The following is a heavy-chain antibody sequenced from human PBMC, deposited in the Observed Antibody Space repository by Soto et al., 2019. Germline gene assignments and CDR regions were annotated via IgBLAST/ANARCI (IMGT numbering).Heavy chain of an antibody. V-gene: IGHV3-7*03. CDR2: IPQEGSDG. Sequence: DVQLEESGGVLVQPGESLRLSCEVSGFTLSMYSMTWVRQAPGKGLEWVAKIPQEGSDGHYVDSVKGRFTNSRDNAKNSVYLQMNSLRAKDPAVYYCARDQLILPAHDFFYGSDVWGQGAKVTVSS. CDR1: GFTLSMYS. CDR3: ARDQLILPAHDFFYGSDV. D-gene: IGHD2-21*02. J-gene: IGHJ6*02.